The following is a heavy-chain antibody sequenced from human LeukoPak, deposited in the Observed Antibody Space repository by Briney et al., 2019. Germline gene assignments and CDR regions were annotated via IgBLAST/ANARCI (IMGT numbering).Heavy chain of an antibody. V-gene: IGHV3-30*18. J-gene: IGHJ4*02. Sequence: PGGSLRLSCAASGFIFRNYGMHWVRQAPGKGLEWVAVISYDGSNKYYADSVKGRFTISRDNSKNTLYLQMNSLRAEDTAVYYCAKGRGYYDSSGYLFWGQGTLVTVSS. CDR1: GFIFRNYG. D-gene: IGHD3-22*01. CDR3: AKGRGYYDSSGYLF. CDR2: ISYDGSNK.